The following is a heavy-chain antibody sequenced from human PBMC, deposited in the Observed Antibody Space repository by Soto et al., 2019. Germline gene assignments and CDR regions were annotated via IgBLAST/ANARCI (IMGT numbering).Heavy chain of an antibody. Sequence: PSETLSLTCAVFGGSVSRSSWSWIRQPPGKGLEWIGEISRSGSTSYNPSLESRVTISEDTSENQFSLKLSSVTAADTAVYYCARDVGRRDAPILYSGYDSMSSWFDPWGQGTLVTVSS. CDR1: GGSVSRSS. J-gene: IGHJ5*02. D-gene: IGHD5-12*01. V-gene: IGHV4-34*01. CDR3: ARDVGRRDAPILYSGYDSMSSWFDP. CDR2: ISRSGST.